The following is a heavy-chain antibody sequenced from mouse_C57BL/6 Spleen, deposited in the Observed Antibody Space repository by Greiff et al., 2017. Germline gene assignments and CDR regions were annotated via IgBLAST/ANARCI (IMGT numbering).Heavy chain of an antibody. D-gene: IGHD1-1*01. CDR3: ARWGITTVVSYFDY. J-gene: IGHJ2*01. V-gene: IGHV1-81*01. CDR1: GYTFTSYG. CDR2: IYPRSGNT. Sequence: VQLQQSGAELARPGASVKLSCKASGYTFTSYGISWVKQRTGQGLEWIGEIYPRSGNTYYNEKFKGKATLTADKSSSTAYMELRSLTSEDSAVYFCARWGITTVVSYFDYWGQGTTLTVSS.